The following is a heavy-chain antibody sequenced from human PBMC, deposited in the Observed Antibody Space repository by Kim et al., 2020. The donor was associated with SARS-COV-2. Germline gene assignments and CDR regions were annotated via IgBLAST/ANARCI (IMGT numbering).Heavy chain of an antibody. J-gene: IGHJ4*02. D-gene: IGHD2-21*02. CDR3: ARHDAYCGGDCTFDY. V-gene: IGHV4-59*08. Sequence: SPKVRVTISVATSKNQFSLKLSSVTAADTAVYYCARHDAYCGGDCTFDYWGQGTLVTVSS.